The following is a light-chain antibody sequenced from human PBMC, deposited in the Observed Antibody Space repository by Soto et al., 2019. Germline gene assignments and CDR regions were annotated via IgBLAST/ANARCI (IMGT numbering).Light chain of an antibody. Sequence: EIVLTQSPGTLSLSTGERATLSCRASQSVSSSYLAWYQQKPGQAPRLVIYGTSSRATGIPDRFSGSGSGTDFTLTISRLEPEDFAVYYCQQYGTSLFSFGPGTKVDNK. CDR1: QSVSSSY. J-gene: IGKJ3*01. CDR3: QQYGTSLFS. CDR2: GTS. V-gene: IGKV3-20*01.